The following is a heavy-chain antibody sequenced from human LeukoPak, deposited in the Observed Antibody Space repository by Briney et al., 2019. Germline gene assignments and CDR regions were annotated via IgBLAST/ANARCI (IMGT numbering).Heavy chain of an antibody. Sequence: PSETLSLTCAVYGGSFSGYYWSWIRQPPGKGLEWIGEINHSGRTNYNPSLKSRVTISVDTSKNQFSLKLSSVTAADTAVYYCARETEGARLTYYFDYWGQGTLVTVSS. CDR1: GGSFSGYY. V-gene: IGHV4-34*01. J-gene: IGHJ4*02. CDR2: INHSGRT. D-gene: IGHD1-14*01. CDR3: ARETEGARLTYYFDY.